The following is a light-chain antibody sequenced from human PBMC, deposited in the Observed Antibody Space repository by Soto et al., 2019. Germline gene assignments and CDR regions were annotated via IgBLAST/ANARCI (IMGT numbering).Light chain of an antibody. Sequence: QSVLTQPPSVSGAPGQRVTISCTGSSSNIGAGYDVHWYQLLPGTAPKLLIYGNSNRPSGVPDRFSVSTSGTSASLAITGLQAEDESDYYCQSYDSSLSAVVFGGGTQLTV. CDR1: SSNIGAGYD. CDR2: GNS. CDR3: QSYDSSLSAVV. V-gene: IGLV1-40*01. J-gene: IGLJ2*01.